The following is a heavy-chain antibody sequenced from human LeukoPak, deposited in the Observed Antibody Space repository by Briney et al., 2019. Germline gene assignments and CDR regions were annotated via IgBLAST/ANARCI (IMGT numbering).Heavy chain of an antibody. CDR2: IRYDGSNK. D-gene: IGHD4-17*01. Sequence: GGSLRLSCAASGFTFSSYGMHWVRQAPGKGLEWVAFIRYDGSNKYYADPVKGRFTISRDNSKNTLYLQMNSLRAEDTAVYYCAKSAPDYGDIGFDYWGQGTLVTVSS. CDR3: AKSAPDYGDIGFDY. CDR1: GFTFSSYG. J-gene: IGHJ4*02. V-gene: IGHV3-30*02.